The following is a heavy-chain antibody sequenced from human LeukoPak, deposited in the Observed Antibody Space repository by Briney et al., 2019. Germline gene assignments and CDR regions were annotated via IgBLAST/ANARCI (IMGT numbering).Heavy chain of an antibody. CDR1: GFTFSNHA. CDR3: AKDSYGN. CDR2: IAGRGGST. D-gene: IGHD1-26*01. Sequence: GGSLRLSCAASGFTFSNHAMNWVRQAPGKGLEWVSAIAGRGGSTNYADSVKGRFTISRDNSKNTLYLQVNSLRAEDTALYYCAKDSYGNWGQGTLVTVSS. V-gene: IGHV3-23*01. J-gene: IGHJ4*02.